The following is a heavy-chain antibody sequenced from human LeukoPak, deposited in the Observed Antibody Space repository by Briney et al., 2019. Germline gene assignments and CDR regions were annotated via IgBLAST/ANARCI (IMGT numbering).Heavy chain of an antibody. Sequence: ASETLSLTCTVSGGSISSYYWSWIRQPPGKGLEWIGYIYYSGSTNYNPSLKSRVTISVDTSKNQFSLKLSSVTAAATAVYYCARSKALGYCSGGSCSDYWGQGTLVTVSS. V-gene: IGHV4-59*12. J-gene: IGHJ4*02. CDR1: GGSISSYY. CDR3: ARSKALGYCSGGSCSDY. D-gene: IGHD2-15*01. CDR2: IYYSGST.